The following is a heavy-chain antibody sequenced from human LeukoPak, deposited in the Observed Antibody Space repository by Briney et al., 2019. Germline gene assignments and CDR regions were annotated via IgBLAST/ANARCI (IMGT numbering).Heavy chain of an antibody. Sequence: SAALSLTFTVSGGSISSYYWSWIRQPAGKGLAWIGRIYTSGSTNYNPSLKSRVTMSVDTSKNQFSPKLSSVTAADTAVYYCARVMGSYFDYWGQGTLVTVSS. CDR1: GGSISSYY. CDR3: ARVMGSYFDY. J-gene: IGHJ4*02. D-gene: IGHD3-10*01. V-gene: IGHV4-4*07. CDR2: IYTSGST.